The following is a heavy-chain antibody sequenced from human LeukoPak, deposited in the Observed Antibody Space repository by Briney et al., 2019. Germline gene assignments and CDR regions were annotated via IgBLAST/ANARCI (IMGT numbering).Heavy chain of an antibody. Sequence: SETLSLTCTVSGGSISSYYWSWIRQPPGKGLEWIGYIYYSGSTNYNPSLKSRVTISVDTSKNQFSLKLSSVTAADTAVYYCARQIPCYYGMDVWGQGTTVTVSS. CDR2: IYYSGST. CDR1: GGSISSYY. CDR3: ARQIPCYYGMDV. V-gene: IGHV4-59*08. J-gene: IGHJ6*02.